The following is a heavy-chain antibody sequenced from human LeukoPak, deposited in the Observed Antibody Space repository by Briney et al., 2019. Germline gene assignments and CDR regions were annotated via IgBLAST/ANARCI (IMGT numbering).Heavy chain of an antibody. Sequence: GGSLRLSCAASGFTFSSYAMSWVRQAPGKGLEWVSAISGSGGSTYYADSVKGRFTISRDNSKNTLYLRMNSLRAEDTAVYYCAKHYYGSGSSFFHYWGQGTLVTVSS. CDR1: GFTFSSYA. J-gene: IGHJ4*02. CDR2: ISGSGGST. V-gene: IGHV3-23*01. D-gene: IGHD3-10*01. CDR3: AKHYYGSGSSFFHY.